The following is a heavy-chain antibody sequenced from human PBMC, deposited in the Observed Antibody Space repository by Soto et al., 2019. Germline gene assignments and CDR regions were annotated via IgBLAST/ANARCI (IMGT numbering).Heavy chain of an antibody. CDR1: GGSISSGDYY. Sequence: SETLSLTCTVSGGSISSGDYYWSWIRQPPGKGLEWIGYIYYSGSTYYNPSLKSRVTISVDTSKNQFSLKLSSVTAADTAVYYCARVLVVAATRDAFDIWGQGTMVTVSS. J-gene: IGHJ3*02. CDR2: IYYSGST. D-gene: IGHD2-15*01. V-gene: IGHV4-30-4*01. CDR3: ARVLVVAATRDAFDI.